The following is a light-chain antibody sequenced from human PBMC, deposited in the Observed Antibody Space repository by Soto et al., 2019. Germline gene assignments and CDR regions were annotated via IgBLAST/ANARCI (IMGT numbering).Light chain of an antibody. J-gene: IGKJ2*01. Sequence: DIQLTQSPSFLSASVGDRVTITCRASQGISSYLAWYQQKPGKAPKLLIYAASTLQSGVPSRFSGSGSGTEFTLTISSLQPEDLATYCCQHLNSLPPYPFGQGTKLEIK. CDR2: AAS. CDR1: QGISSY. V-gene: IGKV1-9*01. CDR3: QHLNSLPPYP.